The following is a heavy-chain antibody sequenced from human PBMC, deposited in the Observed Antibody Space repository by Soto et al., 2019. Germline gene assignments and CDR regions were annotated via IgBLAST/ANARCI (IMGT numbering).Heavy chain of an antibody. CDR1: GDSISSGFY. V-gene: IGHV4-38-2*01. J-gene: IGHJ4*02. CDR2: VYQSGST. Sequence: PSETLSLTCAVSGDSISSGFYWTWIRQPPGKGLEWIGSVYQSGSTHYNPSLKSRVTISVDTSKNQFSLKMISVTASDTAVFYCAKIADFDYWGPGTLVTFSS. CDR3: AKIADFDY.